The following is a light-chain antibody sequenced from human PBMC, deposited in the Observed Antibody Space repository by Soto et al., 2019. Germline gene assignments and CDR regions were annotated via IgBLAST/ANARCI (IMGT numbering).Light chain of an antibody. V-gene: IGLV2-14*03. CDR3: CSHTTGSTRYV. J-gene: IGLJ1*01. CDR1: NTAVDTYNY. CDR2: DVN. Sequence: SAPTPPASLSGAPGQSVPLSFPGINTAVDTYNYVSWYQLHPGEAPKVLIYDVNSRPSGVSNRFSGSGSGNTASLTISGLQAEDEAHYYCCSHTTGSTRYVFGTGTKAPS.